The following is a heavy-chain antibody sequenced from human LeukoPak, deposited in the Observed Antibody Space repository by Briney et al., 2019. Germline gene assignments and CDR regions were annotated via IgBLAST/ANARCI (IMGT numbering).Heavy chain of an antibody. CDR1: GYTFTSCA. CDR2: INAGNGNT. J-gene: IGHJ4*02. CDR3: AREESIGSYQFLNEY. Sequence: ASVKVSCKASGYTFTSCAMHWVRQAPGQRLEWMGWINAGNGNTKYSQEFQGRVTITRDTSASTAYMELSSLRSDDTAMYYCAREESIGSYQFLNEYWGQGTLVTVSS. D-gene: IGHD1-26*01. V-gene: IGHV1-3*01.